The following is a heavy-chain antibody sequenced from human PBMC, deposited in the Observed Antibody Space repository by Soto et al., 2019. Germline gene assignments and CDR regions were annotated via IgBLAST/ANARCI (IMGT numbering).Heavy chain of an antibody. V-gene: IGHV4-61*08. CDR2: IYYSGST. CDR1: GGYISSGGYY. Sequence: SETLSLTYAVCGGYISSGGYYWSWIRQPPGKGLEWIGYIYYSGSTNYNPSLKSRVTISVDTSKNQFSLKLSSVTAADTAVYYCARRYGGTFDYWGQGTLVTVFS. J-gene: IGHJ4*02. CDR3: ARRYGGTFDY. D-gene: IGHD2-15*01.